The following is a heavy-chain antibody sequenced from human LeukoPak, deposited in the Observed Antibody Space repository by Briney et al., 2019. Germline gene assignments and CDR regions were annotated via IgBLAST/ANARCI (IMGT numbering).Heavy chain of an antibody. CDR1: GGTFSSYG. D-gene: IGHD3-10*01. J-gene: IGHJ6*03. CDR3: AKEGDRGDSLYYYYMDV. CDR2: VWDDGGNN. V-gene: IGHV3-33*06. Sequence: AESLTLSCTVSGGTFSSYGMNWVRQAPGTGLEWVESVWDDGGNNFHADSVRGRFTISRDNSKNALDLQMNSLRAEDTAEYYCAKEGDRGDSLYYYYMDVWGKGTTVTVSS.